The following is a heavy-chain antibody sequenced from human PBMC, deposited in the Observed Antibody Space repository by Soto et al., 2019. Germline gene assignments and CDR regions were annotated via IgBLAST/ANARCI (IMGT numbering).Heavy chain of an antibody. D-gene: IGHD3-10*01. J-gene: IGHJ6*02. CDR2: IYATGKT. CDR1: GGSMSTGGHS. CDR3: ARAPPGPSPRWDV. V-gene: IGHV4-30-2*06. Sequence: SETLSLTCAVSGGSMSTGGHSWSWIRQSPGEGLEWIGCIYATGKTYYNPSLKSRVTISVDTSKNQFSLNVTSVTAADTAVYYCARAPPGPSPRWDVWGQGTTVTVSS.